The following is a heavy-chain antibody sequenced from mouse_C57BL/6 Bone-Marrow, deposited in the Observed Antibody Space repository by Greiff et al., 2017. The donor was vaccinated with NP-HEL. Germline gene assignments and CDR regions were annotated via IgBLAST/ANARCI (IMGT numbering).Heavy chain of an antibody. CDR1: GYTFTSYW. Sequence: QVQLKESGAELVKPGASVKLSCEASGYTFTSYWMPWVKQRPGRGLEWIGRIDPNSGGTKYNEKFKSKATLTVDKPSSTAYMQLSSLTSEDSAVYYCARRDWDEGAMDYWGQGTSVTVSS. CDR3: ARRDWDEGAMDY. D-gene: IGHD4-1*01. J-gene: IGHJ4*01. CDR2: IDPNSGGT. V-gene: IGHV1-72*01.